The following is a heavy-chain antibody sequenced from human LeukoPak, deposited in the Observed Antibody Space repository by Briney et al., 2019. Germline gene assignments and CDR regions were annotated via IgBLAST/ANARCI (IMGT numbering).Heavy chain of an antibody. CDR1: GGSISSYY. CDR3: AMTNYDFWSGYGTHLYGMDV. D-gene: IGHD3-3*01. J-gene: IGHJ6*02. V-gene: IGHV4-59*01. Sequence: SETLSLTCTVSGGSISSYYWRWIRQPPGRGLEWIGYIYYSGSTNYNPSLKSRVTISVYTSKNQFSLKLSSVTAADTAVYYCAMTNYDFWSGYGTHLYGMDVWGQGTTVTVSS. CDR2: IYYSGST.